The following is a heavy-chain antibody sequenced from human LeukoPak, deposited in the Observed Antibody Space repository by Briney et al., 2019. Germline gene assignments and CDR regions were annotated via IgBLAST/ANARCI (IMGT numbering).Heavy chain of an antibody. J-gene: IGHJ4*02. CDR2: INGEGSET. CDR1: GFTFSRFW. V-gene: IGHV3-74*03. D-gene: IGHD3-16*01. Sequence: SGGSLRLSRAASGFTFSRFWIYWVRHAPGKGLVWVSRINGEGSETMYADSVKGRFTISRDNAKNTLYLQMNSLRAEDTAVYYCARVRMGDDFNPFDYWGQGTLVTVSS. CDR3: ARVRMGDDFNPFDY.